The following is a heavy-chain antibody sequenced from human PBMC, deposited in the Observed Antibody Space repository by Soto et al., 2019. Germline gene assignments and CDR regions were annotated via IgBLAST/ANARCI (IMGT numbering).Heavy chain of an antibody. D-gene: IGHD6-19*01. Sequence: ASVKVSCKASGYTFTSYGISWVRQAPGQRLEWMGWISAYNGNTNYAQKLQGRVTMTTDTSTSTAYMELRSLRSDDTAVYSFARVPAVAGTWTFGYYFDYWGQGTLVPVSS. V-gene: IGHV1-18*01. CDR1: GYTFTSYG. CDR3: ARVPAVAGTWTFGYYFDY. CDR2: ISAYNGNT. J-gene: IGHJ4*02.